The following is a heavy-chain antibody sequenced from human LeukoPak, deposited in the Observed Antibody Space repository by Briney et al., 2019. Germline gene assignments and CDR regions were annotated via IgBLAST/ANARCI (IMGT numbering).Heavy chain of an antibody. CDR3: ASGPTTQANYYYYMDV. CDR2: INPSGGST. J-gene: IGHJ6*03. V-gene: IGHV1-46*01. D-gene: IGHD4-11*01. Sequence: ASVKVSCKASGYTFTSYYMHWVRQAPGQGLEWMGIINPSGGSTSYAQKFQGRVTMTRDMSTSTVYMELSGLRSEDTAVYYCASGPTTQANYYYYMDVWGKGTTVTISS. CDR1: GYTFTSYY.